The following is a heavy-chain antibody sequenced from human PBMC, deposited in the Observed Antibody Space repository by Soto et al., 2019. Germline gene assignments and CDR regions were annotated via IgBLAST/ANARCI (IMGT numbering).Heavy chain of an antibody. V-gene: IGHV4-59*01. D-gene: IGHD7-27*01. CDR2: IYSSGST. CDR3: ARSPPAWGPFIDY. CDR1: GDSISNYY. J-gene: IGHJ4*02. Sequence: SETLSLTCTVSGDSISNYYWSWIRQPPGKELEWIGYIYSSGSTNYNPSLKSRVAISLDMSKNQFSLRLSSVTAADTAVYYCARSPPAWGPFIDYWDQGTLVTVSS.